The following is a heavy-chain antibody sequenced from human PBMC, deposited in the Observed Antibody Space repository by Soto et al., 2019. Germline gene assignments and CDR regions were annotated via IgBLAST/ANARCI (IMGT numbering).Heavy chain of an antibody. D-gene: IGHD3-10*01. V-gene: IGHV3-15*07. CDR3: TTSTTIRGATAY. J-gene: IGHJ4*02. Sequence: EVQVVESGGGLVKPGGSLRLSCAASGFIFSNARMNWVRQAPGKGLEWVGRIKSETDGGTADYAAPVNGRFTISRDDSKNMLYLQMNSLKTEDTAVYYCTTSTTIRGATAYWGQGTLVTVSS. CDR1: GFIFSNAR. CDR2: IKSETDGGTA.